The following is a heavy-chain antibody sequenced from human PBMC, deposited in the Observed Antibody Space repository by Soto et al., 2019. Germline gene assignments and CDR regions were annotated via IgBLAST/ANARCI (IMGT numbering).Heavy chain of an antibody. D-gene: IGHD3-16*02. CDR3: AKLGQGDDYVWGSYRRPPYYFDY. J-gene: IGHJ4*02. CDR2: ISGSGGST. V-gene: IGHV3-23*01. CDR1: GFTFSSYA. Sequence: EVQLLESGGGLVQPGGSLRLSCAASGFTFSSYAMSWVRQAPGKGLEWVSAISGSGGSTYYADSVKGRFTISRDNSKNTLYLQMNSLRAEDTAVYYCAKLGQGDDYVWGSYRRPPYYFDYWGQGTLVTVSS.